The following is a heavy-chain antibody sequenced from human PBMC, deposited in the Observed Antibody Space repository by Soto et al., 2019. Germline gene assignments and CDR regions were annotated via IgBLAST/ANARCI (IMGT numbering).Heavy chain of an antibody. CDR1: GGSISSSNW. J-gene: IGHJ6*02. Sequence: QVQLQESGPGLVKPSGTLSLTCAVSGGSISSSNWWSWVRQPPGKGLEWIGEIYHSGSTNYNPSIKSRLTLSVAMSKNQLSLRLRSLTAADPAVYYCARVSGRYYYGMDVWGQGTTVTVSS. CDR2: IYHSGST. CDR3: ARVSGRYYYGMDV. V-gene: IGHV4-4*02. D-gene: IGHD1-26*01.